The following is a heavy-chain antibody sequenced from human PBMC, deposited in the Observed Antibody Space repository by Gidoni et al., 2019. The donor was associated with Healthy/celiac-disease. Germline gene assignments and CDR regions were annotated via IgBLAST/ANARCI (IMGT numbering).Heavy chain of an antibody. CDR3: AKGLRGGVEWEPQPFDY. CDR1: GFTFTRHA. D-gene: IGHD1-26*01. CDR2: SSGSGGST. Sequence: EVQLLESGGGLVQPGGSLRLSCAASGFTFTRHAMRWVRQAPGKGLEWVSASSGSGGSTYYADSVRGRFTISRDNSKNTLYLQMNSLRAEDTAVYYCAKGLRGGVEWEPQPFDYWGQGTLVTVSS. J-gene: IGHJ4*02. V-gene: IGHV3-23*01.